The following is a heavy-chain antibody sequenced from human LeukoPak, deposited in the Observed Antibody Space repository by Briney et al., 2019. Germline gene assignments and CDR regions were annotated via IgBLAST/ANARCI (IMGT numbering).Heavy chain of an antibody. Sequence: GGSLRLSCAASGFTFTTYWMSWVRQAPGKGLEWVANIKQDGSETYYMDSVKGRFTISRDNAKNSLYLQMSSLRAEDTAVYYCARVAAAVPDQWGQGTLVTVSS. CDR3: ARVAAAVPDQ. CDR2: IKQDGSET. CDR1: GFTFTTYW. J-gene: IGHJ5*02. V-gene: IGHV3-7*04. D-gene: IGHD6-13*01.